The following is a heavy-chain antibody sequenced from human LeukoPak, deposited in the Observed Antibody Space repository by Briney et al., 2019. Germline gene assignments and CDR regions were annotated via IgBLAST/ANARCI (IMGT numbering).Heavy chain of an antibody. J-gene: IGHJ4*02. CDR3: AREAQGVKYYFDY. CDR1: GYTFTDYY. D-gene: IGHD3-16*01. V-gene: IGHV1-2*02. CDR2: INPNSGGT. Sequence: ASVKVSCKASGYTFTDYYIHWVRQAPRQGLEWMGWINPNSGGTNYAQKFQGRVTMTGDTSISTAYMELSRLRSDDDTAVYYRAREAQGVKYYFDYWGQGTLVTVSS.